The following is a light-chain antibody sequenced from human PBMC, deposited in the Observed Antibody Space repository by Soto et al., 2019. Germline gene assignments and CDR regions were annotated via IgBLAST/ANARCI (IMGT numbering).Light chain of an antibody. J-gene: IGKJ5*01. CDR1: QSISTY. CDR2: DAY. V-gene: IGKV3-11*01. Sequence: EMVLTQSRATLPLSPGERATLSWRASQSISTYLAWYQQMHGQAPRLLIYDAYNRDTGIPPRFSGIWSGMDFTLAVSSLEPEDSEVFYIEQGHMWPIAFGQGTRLEIK. CDR3: EQGHMWPIA.